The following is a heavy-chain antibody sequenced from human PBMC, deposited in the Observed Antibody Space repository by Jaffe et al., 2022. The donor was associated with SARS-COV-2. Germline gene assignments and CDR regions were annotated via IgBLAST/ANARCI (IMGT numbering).Heavy chain of an antibody. Sequence: QVHLQESGPRLVKPSETLSLTCIVSGFSISSGYFWGWIRQPPGKGLEWIGNISRGGTTYYNPSLKGRVTMSVDTSKNQFSLKLSSVTAADTAVYYCARVRPLDFDYWGQGTLVTASS. CDR2: ISRGGTT. J-gene: IGHJ4*02. D-gene: IGHD6-6*01. CDR3: ARVRPLDFDY. CDR1: GFSISSGYF. V-gene: IGHV4-38-2*02.